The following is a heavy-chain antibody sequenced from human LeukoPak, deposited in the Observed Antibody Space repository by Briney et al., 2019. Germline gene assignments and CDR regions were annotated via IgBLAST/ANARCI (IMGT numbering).Heavy chain of an antibody. Sequence: GGSRRLSCAASGFTFSSYEMNWVSQAPGKGLEWVSYISSSGSTIYYADSVKGRFTISRDNAKNSLYLQMNSLRAEDTAVYYCARDSSGFVFDYWGQGTLVSVSS. CDR3: ARDSSGFVFDY. V-gene: IGHV3-48*03. J-gene: IGHJ4*02. D-gene: IGHD3-22*01. CDR1: GFTFSSYE. CDR2: ISSSGSTI.